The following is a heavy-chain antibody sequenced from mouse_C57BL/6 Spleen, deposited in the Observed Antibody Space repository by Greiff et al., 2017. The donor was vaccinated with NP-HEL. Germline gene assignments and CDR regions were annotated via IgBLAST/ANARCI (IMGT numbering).Heavy chain of an antibody. CDR1: GYTFTDYY. D-gene: IGHD4-1*01. J-gene: IGHJ3*01. V-gene: IGHV1-76*01. CDR3: ARKGQDWED. CDR2: IYPGSGNT. Sequence: VQLQQSGAELVRPGASVKLSCKASGYTFTDYYINWVKQRPGQGLEWIARIYPGSGNTYYNEKFKGKATLTAEKSSSTAYMQLSSLTSEDSAVYFCARKGQDWEDWGQGTLVTVSA.